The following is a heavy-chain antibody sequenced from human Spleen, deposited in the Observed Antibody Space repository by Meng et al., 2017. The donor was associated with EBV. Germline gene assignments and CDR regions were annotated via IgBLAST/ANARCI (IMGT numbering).Heavy chain of an antibody. V-gene: IGHV2-5*02. CDR2: IYWDDDK. J-gene: IGHJ2*01. Sequence: QIAFEDSGPTLVKPTQTLTLTCTFSGFSLTTSGVGVGWIRQPPGKALEWLALIYWDDDKRYSPSLKTRLTITKDTSKNQVVLTVTNVDPVDTAVYYCARSSYYWYFDLWGRGTLVTVSS. D-gene: IGHD2-2*01. CDR1: GFSLTTSGVG. CDR3: ARSSYYWYFDL.